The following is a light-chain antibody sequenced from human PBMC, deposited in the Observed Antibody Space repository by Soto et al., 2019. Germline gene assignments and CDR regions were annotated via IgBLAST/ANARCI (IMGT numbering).Light chain of an antibody. Sequence: QSALTQPASVSGSPGQAITISCTGTSSDVGGYNYVSWYQQHPGKAPKLMIYDVSNRHSGVSNRFSGSKSVNTASLTISGLQAEDEADYYCISYTSSSTVVFGGGTKLTVL. CDR3: ISYTSSSTVV. CDR1: SSDVGGYNY. V-gene: IGLV2-14*01. J-gene: IGLJ2*01. CDR2: DVS.